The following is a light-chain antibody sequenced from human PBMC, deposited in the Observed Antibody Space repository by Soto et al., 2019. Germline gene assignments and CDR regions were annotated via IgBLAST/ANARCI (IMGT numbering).Light chain of an antibody. CDR3: QQYNNWWT. V-gene: IGKV3-15*01. J-gene: IGKJ1*01. Sequence: EIVMTQSPATLSVSPGERATLSCRASQSVNNNLAWYQQKPGQAPRLLIYVASTRATGIPARFSGSVSGSDFTLTISSLQSEDFAIYYCQQYNNWWTFGQGTKVEIK. CDR2: VAS. CDR1: QSVNNN.